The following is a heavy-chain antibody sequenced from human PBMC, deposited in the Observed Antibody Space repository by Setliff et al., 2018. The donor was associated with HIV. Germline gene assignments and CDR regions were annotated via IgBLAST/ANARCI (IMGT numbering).Heavy chain of an antibody. CDR2: TYYSGGT. CDR3: ARETQTNSGSYLA. CDR1: GGSISSHY. Sequence: SETLSLTCTVSGGSISSHYWSWIRQPPGKGLEWIGFTYYSGGTNYNPSLKGRVTVTRDTSTSTVYMDLSSLRPEDTAVYYCARETQTNSGSYLAWGQGTLVTVS. V-gene: IGHV4-59*11. D-gene: IGHD3-10*01. J-gene: IGHJ4*02.